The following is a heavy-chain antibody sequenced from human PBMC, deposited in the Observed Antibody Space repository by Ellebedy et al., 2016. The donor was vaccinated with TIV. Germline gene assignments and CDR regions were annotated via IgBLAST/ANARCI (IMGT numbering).Heavy chain of an antibody. CDR3: AREPLGHYDILTGSPGGMDV. V-gene: IGHV1-46*01. J-gene: IGHJ6*02. CDR1: GYTFTEYY. Sequence: ASVKVSCKASGYTFTEYYIHWLRQAPGQGLEWMGIINPSGGSTSYAQKFQGRVTMTRDTSTSTVYMELSSLRSEDTAVYYCAREPLGHYDILTGSPGGMDVWGQGTTVTVSS. D-gene: IGHD3-9*01. CDR2: INPSGGST.